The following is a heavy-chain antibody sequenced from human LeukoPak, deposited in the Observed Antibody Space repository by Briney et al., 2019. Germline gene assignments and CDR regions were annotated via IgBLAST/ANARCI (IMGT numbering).Heavy chain of an antibody. CDR2: IYTSGST. V-gene: IGHV4-4*07. Sequence: KPSETLSLTCTVSGGSISTYYWSWIQQPAGRGLEWIGRIYTSGSTNYNPSLKSRVTMSVDTSKNQFSLKLSSVTAADTAVYYCAREEEQMARGLDPWGQGALVTVSS. CDR3: AREEEQMARGLDP. D-gene: IGHD5-24*01. J-gene: IGHJ5*02. CDR1: GGSISTYY.